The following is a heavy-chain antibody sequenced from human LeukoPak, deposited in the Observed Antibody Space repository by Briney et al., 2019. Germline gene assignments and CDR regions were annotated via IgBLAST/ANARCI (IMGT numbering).Heavy chain of an antibody. J-gene: IGHJ5*02. D-gene: IGHD4-17*01. CDR2: IWYNGSNK. Sequence: GESLKISFAASGFTFSSFAMHWVRQAPGKGLEWVADIWYNGSNKYYAESVKGRFTISRDNSKNTLYLQMNSLRAEDTAVYYCSRGGYGDYNNWFDPWGQGTLVIVSS. V-gene: IGHV3-33*01. CDR1: GFTFSSFA. CDR3: SRGGYGDYNNWFDP.